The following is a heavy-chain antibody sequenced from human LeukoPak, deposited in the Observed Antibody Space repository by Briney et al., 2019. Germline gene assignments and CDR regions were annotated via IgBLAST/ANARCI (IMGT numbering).Heavy chain of an antibody. CDR1: GYTFTSYD. Sequence: ASVKVSCKASGYTFTSYDINWVRQATGQGLEWMGWMNPNSGNTGYAQKFQGRVTITRNTSISTAYMELSSLRSEDTAVYYCARGLGEQLVPLLYYYYYYYMDVWGKGTTVTVSS. V-gene: IGHV1-8*01. D-gene: IGHD6-6*01. CDR2: MNPNSGNT. J-gene: IGHJ6*03. CDR3: ARGLGEQLVPLLYYYYYYYMDV.